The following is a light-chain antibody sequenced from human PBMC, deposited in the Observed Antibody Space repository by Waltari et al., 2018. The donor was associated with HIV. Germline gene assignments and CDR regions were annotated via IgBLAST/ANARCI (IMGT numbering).Light chain of an antibody. V-gene: IGKV1-5*03. CDR1: QSVGTS. Sequence: IQLTQSPSTLPASVVDRVPITCRASQSVGTSLAWYQQTPGKAPKLLMSSVSTLQSGVPSRFRGSGSGTDFSLVISSLQPDDFATYYCQHYNTYPEGFSFGPGTRVEFK. CDR3: QHYNTYPEGFS. CDR2: SVS. J-gene: IGKJ3*01.